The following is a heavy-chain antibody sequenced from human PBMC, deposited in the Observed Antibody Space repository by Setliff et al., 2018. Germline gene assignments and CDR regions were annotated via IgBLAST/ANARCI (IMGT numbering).Heavy chain of an antibody. D-gene: IGHD6-19*01. CDR1: GGSISSGSYY. Sequence: SETLSLTCTVSGGSISSGSYYWSWIRQPAGKGLEWIGHIYTSGSTNYNPSLKSRVTISVDTSKDQFSLKLSSVTAADTAVYYCARRAPIPIAVAGADDYWGQGTLVTVSS. V-gene: IGHV4-61*09. CDR2: IYTSGST. CDR3: ARRAPIPIAVAGADDY. J-gene: IGHJ4*02.